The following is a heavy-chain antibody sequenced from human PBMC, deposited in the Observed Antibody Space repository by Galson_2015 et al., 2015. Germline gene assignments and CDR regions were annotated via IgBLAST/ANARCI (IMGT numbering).Heavy chain of an antibody. Sequence: SLRLSCAASGFTFGSYAMHWVRQAPGKGLEWVAVISYDGSNKYYADSVKGRFTISRDNTKNTLYLQMNSLRAEDTAVYYCARDQMPTVINLVDYWGQGTLVTVSP. CDR2: ISYDGSNK. D-gene: IGHD4-17*01. V-gene: IGHV3-30*04. J-gene: IGHJ4*02. CDR1: GFTFGSYA. CDR3: ARDQMPTVINLVDY.